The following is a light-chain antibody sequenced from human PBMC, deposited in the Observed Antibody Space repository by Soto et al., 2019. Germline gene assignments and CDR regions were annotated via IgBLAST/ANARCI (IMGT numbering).Light chain of an antibody. CDR1: SSDIGGYNY. V-gene: IGLV2-14*03. CDR2: DVT. CDR3: CSYTSSSTLV. Sequence: QSALTQPASVSRSPGQSIIISCSGTSSDIGGYNYVSWYQQHPGKAPKLMIYDVTNRPSGVSNRFSGSKSGITASLTISGLQAEDEADYYCCSYTSSSTLVFGGGTKLTVL. J-gene: IGLJ2*01.